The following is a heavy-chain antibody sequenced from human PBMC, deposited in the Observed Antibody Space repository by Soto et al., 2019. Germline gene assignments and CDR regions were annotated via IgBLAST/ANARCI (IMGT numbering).Heavy chain of an antibody. Sequence: PGGSLRLSCAASGVTFSSYNMNWVRQTPGKGLEWVSSISSSSSYIYYADSVKGRFTISRDNAKNSLYLQMSSLRAEDTGVYYCAREGALRYVDWPRPGGQGTLGTVSS. V-gene: IGHV3-21*01. D-gene: IGHD3-9*01. CDR1: GVTFSSYN. CDR2: ISSSSSYI. CDR3: AREGALRYVDWPRP. J-gene: IGHJ4*02.